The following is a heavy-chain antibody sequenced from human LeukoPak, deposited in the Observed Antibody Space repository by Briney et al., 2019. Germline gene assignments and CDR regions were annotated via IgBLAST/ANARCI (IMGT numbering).Heavy chain of an antibody. CDR1: GCCISGYY. CDR3: ARFTYTTRPSDV. J-gene: IGHJ6*04. CDR2: IYSSGST. V-gene: IGHV4-4*09. Sequence: PSETLSLTCSVSGCCISGYYWSWIRQPPGQTLEWIGYIYSSGSTNYNPSLQSRVTMSVDTSMNQFSLRLSSVTAADTAVYYCARFTYTTRPSDVWGKGTTVTVSS. D-gene: IGHD3-16*01.